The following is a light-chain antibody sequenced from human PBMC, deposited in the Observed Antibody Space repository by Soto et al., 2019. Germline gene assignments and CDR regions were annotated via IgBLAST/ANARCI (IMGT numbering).Light chain of an antibody. J-gene: IGKJ2*01. CDR3: QQYVSSPPT. CDR2: GAS. Sequence: IVLTQSPGTLSLSPGERAPLSCRASQRVSSRYLAWYQKKPGQAPRLPIYGASSRATGIPDRFSGSGSGTDFTLTISRLEPEDFAVYYCQQYVSSPPTFGQGTKLEIK. V-gene: IGKV3-20*01. CDR1: QRVSSRY.